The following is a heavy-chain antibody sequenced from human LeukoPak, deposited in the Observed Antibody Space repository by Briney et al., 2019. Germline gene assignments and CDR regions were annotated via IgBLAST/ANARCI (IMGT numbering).Heavy chain of an antibody. V-gene: IGHV3-23*01. J-gene: IGHJ4*02. Sequence: PGGSLILSCAASGFTFSSCAMSWVRQAPGKGLEWVSAISGSGGSTYYADSVKGRFTISRDNAENTLSLQMDSLRAEDTAVYYCLAGGNWGQGTLVPVSS. D-gene: IGHD3-16*01. CDR3: LAGGN. CDR2: ISGSGGST. CDR1: GFTFSSCA.